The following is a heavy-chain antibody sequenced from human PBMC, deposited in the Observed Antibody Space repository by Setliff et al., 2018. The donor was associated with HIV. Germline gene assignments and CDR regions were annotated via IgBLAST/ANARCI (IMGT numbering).Heavy chain of an antibody. J-gene: IGHJ6*02. CDR2: FHYSGST. D-gene: IGHD2-2*01. Sequence: PSETLSLTCNVSGGSISRNYYWGWIRQPPDKGLEWIGSFHYSGSTSYNPSLRSRVTISVDTSKNQFSLKLSSVTAADTAVYYCARIPQLLDYAMDVWGQGTTVTVSS. V-gene: IGHV4-39*07. CDR1: GGSISRNYY. CDR3: ARIPQLLDYAMDV.